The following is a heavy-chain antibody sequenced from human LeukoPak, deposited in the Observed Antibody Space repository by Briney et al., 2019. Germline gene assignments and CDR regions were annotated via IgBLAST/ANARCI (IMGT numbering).Heavy chain of an antibody. Sequence: SETLSLTCTVSGGSISSYYWSWIRQPPGKGLEWIAYIYYNGSPNYNPSLKSRATISVDLSKNQFSLKLSSVTAADTAVYYCARLTPIAAARPLFDPWGQGTPVTVSS. CDR2: IYYNGSP. CDR3: ARLTPIAAARPLFDP. J-gene: IGHJ5*02. D-gene: IGHD6-13*01. V-gene: IGHV4-59*08. CDR1: GGSISSYY.